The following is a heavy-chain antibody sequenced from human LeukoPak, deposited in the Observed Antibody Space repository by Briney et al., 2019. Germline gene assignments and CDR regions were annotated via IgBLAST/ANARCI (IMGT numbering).Heavy chain of an antibody. CDR2: HNSDGKTT. CDR3: TRDITLTRGGRSDY. D-gene: IGHD3-10*01. CDR1: GFTFSSYW. J-gene: IGHJ4*02. Sequence: GVSLRLSCAASGFTFSSYWMYWVRQAPGKGLVWVSRHNSDGKTTNHADSVKGRFTITRDHAKNTLYLQMNSLRAEDTAVYYCTRDITLTRGGRSDYWGQGTLVTVSA. V-gene: IGHV3-74*01.